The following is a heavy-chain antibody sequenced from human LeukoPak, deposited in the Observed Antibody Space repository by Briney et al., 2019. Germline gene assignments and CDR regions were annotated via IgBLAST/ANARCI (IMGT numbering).Heavy chain of an antibody. CDR3: ATGGGALDFWSGYFYYFDY. CDR1: GFTFSNYG. V-gene: IGHV3-30*02. J-gene: IGHJ4*02. Sequence: GGSLRLSCAASGFTFSNYGMHWVRQAPGKGLEWVAFIRYDGSNKYYADSVKGRFTISRDSSKNSLYLQMNSLRAEDTAVYYCATGGGALDFWSGYFYYFDYWGQGTLVTVSS. CDR2: IRYDGSNK. D-gene: IGHD3-3*01.